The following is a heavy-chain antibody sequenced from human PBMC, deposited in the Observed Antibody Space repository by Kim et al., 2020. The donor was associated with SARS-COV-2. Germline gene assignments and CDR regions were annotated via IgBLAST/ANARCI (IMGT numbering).Heavy chain of an antibody. CDR2: INQSGST. Sequence: SETLSLTSAVSGGSFSHYFWSCIRQPPGQGLEWIGEINQSGSTNYNPSLKSRVTISIDTSKNQLSLKLSSVTAADTAEYYCAFSGCNGSSCYSGDFYHYG. J-gene: IGHJ6*01. V-gene: IGHV4-34*01. CDR3: AFSGCNGSSCYSGDFYHYG. D-gene: IGHD2-15*01. CDR1: GGSFSHYF.